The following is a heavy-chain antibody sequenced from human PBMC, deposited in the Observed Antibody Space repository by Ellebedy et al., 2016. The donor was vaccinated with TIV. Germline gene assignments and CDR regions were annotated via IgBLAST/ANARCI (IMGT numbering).Heavy chain of an antibody. CDR2: IYSGGST. J-gene: IGHJ3*02. CDR1: GFIVSRND. V-gene: IGHV3-53*01. Sequence: GESLKISCAASGFIVSRNDMSWVRQAPGKGLEWVSVIYSGGSTYYADSAKGRFTISRDSSKNTLYFQVNSLRAEDTAVYYCARRNAFDIWGQGTMVTVSS. CDR3: ARRNAFDI.